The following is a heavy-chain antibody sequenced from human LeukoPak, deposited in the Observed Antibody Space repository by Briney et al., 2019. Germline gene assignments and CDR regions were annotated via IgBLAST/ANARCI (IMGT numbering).Heavy chain of an antibody. J-gene: IGHJ5*02. D-gene: IGHD3-10*01. Sequence: GASVKVSCKASRYTFTGYYMHWVRQAPGQGLEWMGWINPNSGGTNYAQKFQGRVTMTRDTSISTAYMELSRLRSDDTAAYYCARVMVHQGWFDPWGQGTLVTVSS. CDR2: INPNSGGT. CDR3: ARVMVHQGWFDP. CDR1: RYTFTGYY. V-gene: IGHV1-2*02.